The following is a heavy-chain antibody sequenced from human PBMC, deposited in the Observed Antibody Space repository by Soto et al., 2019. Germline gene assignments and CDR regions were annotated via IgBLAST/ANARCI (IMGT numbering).Heavy chain of an antibody. V-gene: IGHV3-11*01. CDR3: AREVGDTTPYFDY. CDR2: ISGSGRTI. Sequence: GGSLRLSCVVSGLTFSGYYMGWIRQAPGKGLEWVSHISGSGRTIHYADSVKGRFTISRDNAKNSVYLQMSSLRAEDTAVYYCAREVGDTTPYFDYWGQGTLVTVSS. CDR1: GLTFSGYY. J-gene: IGHJ4*02. D-gene: IGHD1-26*01.